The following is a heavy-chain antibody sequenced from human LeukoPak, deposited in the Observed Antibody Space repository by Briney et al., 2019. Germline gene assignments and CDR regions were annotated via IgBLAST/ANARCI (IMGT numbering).Heavy chain of an antibody. CDR2: IYHSGST. CDR1: GGSISSGGYS. D-gene: IGHD3-22*01. CDR3: ARAAVASPSGSFDY. J-gene: IGHJ4*02. V-gene: IGHV4-30-2*01. Sequence: SQTLSLTCAVSGGSISSGGYSWSWIRQPPGKGLEWLGYIYHSGSTYYNPSLKSRVTISVDRSKNQFSLKLSSVTAADTAVYYCARAAVASPSGSFDYWGQGTLVTVSS.